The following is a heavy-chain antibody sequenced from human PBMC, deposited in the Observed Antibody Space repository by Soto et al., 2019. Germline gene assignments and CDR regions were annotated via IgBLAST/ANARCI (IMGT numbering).Heavy chain of an antibody. J-gene: IGHJ4*02. D-gene: IGHD1-26*01. CDR3: VRDGERSGDAGDS. CDR1: GFTFSRHW. CDR2: IKGDGSSA. V-gene: IGHV3-74*01. Sequence: EVQLVESGGALVQPGGSLRLSCAASGFTFSRHWMHWVRQAPGKGLMWISRIKGDGSSANYADSVRGRFTISRDNAKSTLYLQRDSLRAEDTAVYYCVRDGERSGDAGDSWGQGTQVTVSS.